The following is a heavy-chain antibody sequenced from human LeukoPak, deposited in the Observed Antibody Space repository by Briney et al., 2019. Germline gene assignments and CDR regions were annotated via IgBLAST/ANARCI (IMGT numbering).Heavy chain of an antibody. CDR3: ARDALSSIPRQKYSSSWYSNY. V-gene: IGHV1-69*05. Sequence: SVKVSCKASGGTFSSYAISWVRQAPGQGLEWMGRIIPIFGTANYAQKFQGRVTITTDESTSTAYMELSSLRSEDTAVYYCARDALSSIPRQKYSSSWYSNYWGQGTLVIVSS. CDR2: IIPIFGTA. CDR1: GGTFSSYA. D-gene: IGHD6-13*01. J-gene: IGHJ4*02.